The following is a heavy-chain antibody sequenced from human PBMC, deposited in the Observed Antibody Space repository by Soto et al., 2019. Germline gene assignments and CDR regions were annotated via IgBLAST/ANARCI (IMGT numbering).Heavy chain of an antibody. J-gene: IGHJ4*02. Sequence: QVQLVESGGGLVKPGGSLRLSCAASGFTFSDYYMSWIRQAPGKGLGWVSYISSSGSTIYYADSVKGRFTISRDNAKNSLYLQMNSLRAEDTAVYYCARTALTEWYDYIWGSYNYWGQGTLVTVSS. CDR2: ISSSGSTI. V-gene: IGHV3-11*01. CDR1: GFTFSDYY. CDR3: ARTALTEWYDYIWGSYNY. D-gene: IGHD3-16*01.